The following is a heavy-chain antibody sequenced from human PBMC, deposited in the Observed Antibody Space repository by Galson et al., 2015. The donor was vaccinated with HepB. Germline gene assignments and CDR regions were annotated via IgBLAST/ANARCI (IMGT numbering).Heavy chain of an antibody. V-gene: IGHV3-23*01. J-gene: IGHJ6*03. CDR2: ISGSGTNT. CDR3: VTLSWSASTRYMDV. Sequence: SLRLSCADSGFTLRNSAMSWVRQAPGKGLERVSSISGSGTNTYYADSVKGRFLISRDNSKNTLYLRMYNLRAEDTAVYYCVTLSWSASTRYMDVWGKGTTVTVAS. CDR1: GFTLRNSA. D-gene: IGHD2/OR15-2a*01.